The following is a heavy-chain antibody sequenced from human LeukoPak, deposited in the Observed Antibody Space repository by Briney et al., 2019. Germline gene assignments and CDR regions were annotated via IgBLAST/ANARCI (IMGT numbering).Heavy chain of an antibody. CDR3: ARVQLERSGEPFDY. J-gene: IGHJ4*02. CDR1: GYTFSSDG. D-gene: IGHD1-1*01. V-gene: IGHV1-18*01. CDR2: ISSYNGNT. Sequence: ASVKVSCKASGYTFSSDGISWVRQAPGQGLEWMGWISSYNGNTKYAEKLQGRVTMTTDTSTSTAYMELRSLKSDDTAVYYCARVQLERSGEPFDYWGQGTLVTVSS.